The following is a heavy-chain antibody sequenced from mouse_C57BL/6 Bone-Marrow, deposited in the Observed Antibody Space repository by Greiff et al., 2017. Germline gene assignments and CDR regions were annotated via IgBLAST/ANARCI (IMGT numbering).Heavy chain of an antibody. J-gene: IGHJ4*01. CDR3: ARGYDYDYAMDY. V-gene: IGHV1-39*01. CDR1: GYSFTDYN. Sequence: EVQLQESGPELVKPGASVKISCKASGYSFTDYNMNWVKQSTGKSLEWIGVINPNYGTTSYNQKFKGKATLTVDQSSSTAYMQLNSLTSEDSAVYCCARGYDYDYAMDYWGQGTSVTVSS. D-gene: IGHD2-4*01. CDR2: INPNYGTT.